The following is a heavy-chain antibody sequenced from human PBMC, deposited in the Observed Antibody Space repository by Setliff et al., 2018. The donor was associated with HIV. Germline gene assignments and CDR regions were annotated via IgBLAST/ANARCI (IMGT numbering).Heavy chain of an antibody. D-gene: IGHD3-3*01. V-gene: IGHV1-18*01. Sequence: ASVKVSCKASGYTFTSYGISWVRQAPGQGLEWVGWINTYNGDTNYAQKFQGRVTMTTDTSTTAVSMELTNLRSDDTAVYFCARMQAYYNFWRSTYYFDYWGQGTPVTVSS. J-gene: IGHJ4*02. CDR2: INTYNGDT. CDR3: ARMQAYYNFWRSTYYFDY. CDR1: GYTFTSYG.